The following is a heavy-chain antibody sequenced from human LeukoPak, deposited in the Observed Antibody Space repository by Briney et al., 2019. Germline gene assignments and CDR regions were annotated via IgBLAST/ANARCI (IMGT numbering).Heavy chain of an antibody. J-gene: IGHJ5*02. CDR3: ARRSLVRGVVIGA. CDR2: INHSGST. D-gene: IGHD3-10*01. Sequence: MTSETLSLTCAVYGGSFSGYYWNWIRQPPGKGLEWIGEINHSGSTNYNPSLKSRVTISVDTSKNQLSLKLTSVTAADTAVYYCARRSLVRGVVIGAWGQGTLVTVSS. CDR1: GGSFSGYY. V-gene: IGHV4-34*01.